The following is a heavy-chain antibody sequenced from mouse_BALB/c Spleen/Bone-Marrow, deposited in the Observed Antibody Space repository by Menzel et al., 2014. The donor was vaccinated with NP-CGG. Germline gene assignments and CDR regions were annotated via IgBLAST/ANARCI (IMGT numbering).Heavy chain of an antibody. D-gene: IGHD1-1*01. CDR1: GFSLTSYG. CDR2: IWSGGST. CDR3: ARYGSILDF. J-gene: IGHJ2*01. V-gene: IGHV2-2*02. Sequence: QVHVKQSGPGLVQPPQSLSITCTASGFSLTSYGVHWVRQSPGKGLEWLGVIWSGGSTDYNAAFISRLSISKDKSKSQVFLKMNSLQANDTAIYYCARYGSILDFWGQGTTLTVSS.